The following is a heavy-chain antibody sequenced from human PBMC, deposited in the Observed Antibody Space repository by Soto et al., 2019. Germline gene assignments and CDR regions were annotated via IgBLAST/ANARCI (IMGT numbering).Heavy chain of an antibody. D-gene: IGHD4-17*01. V-gene: IGHV3-53*01. CDR1: GFSVNNNY. CDR3: AIYGDNAFFQS. CDR2: IYSGGST. Sequence: GGSLRLSCAASGFSVNNNYMTWVRQAPGKGLEWVSLIYSGGSTTYADSVKGRFTISRDNSKNTLYLQMNSLRAEDTAVYYCAIYGDNAFFQSWGQGTLVTVSS. J-gene: IGHJ5*02.